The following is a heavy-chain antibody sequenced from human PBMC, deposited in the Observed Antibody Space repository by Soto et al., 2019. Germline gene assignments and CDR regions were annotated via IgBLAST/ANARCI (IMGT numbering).Heavy chain of an antibody. CDR2: ISGSGALT. D-gene: IGHD4-17*01. V-gene: IGHV3-23*01. CDR1: GFTFSSSA. J-gene: IGHJ4*02. Sequence: LRLSCAVSGFTFSSSAMAWVRQAPGKGLEWVSGISGSGALTYYADSVKGRFTISRDNSKNTLYLQMNSLRAEDTAVYYCAKRPASGAYYFDNWGQGTLVTVSS. CDR3: AKRPASGAYYFDN.